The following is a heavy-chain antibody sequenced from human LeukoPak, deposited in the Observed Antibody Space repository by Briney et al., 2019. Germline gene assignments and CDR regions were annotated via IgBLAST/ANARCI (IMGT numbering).Heavy chain of an antibody. Sequence: PSETLSLTCTVSGASINNYYWSWIRQSPEKGLEWIGYISHSGSTHYNPSLKSRITISVDTSKIHFSLNLTSVTAADTAVYYCARGVSGSRASYYYYYYMDVWGKGTTVTISS. CDR2: ISHSGST. CDR1: GASINNYY. CDR3: ARGVSGSRASYYYYYYMDV. V-gene: IGHV4-59*08. D-gene: IGHD1-26*01. J-gene: IGHJ6*03.